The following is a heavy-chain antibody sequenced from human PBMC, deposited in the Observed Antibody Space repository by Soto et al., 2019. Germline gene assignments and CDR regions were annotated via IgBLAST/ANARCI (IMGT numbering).Heavy chain of an antibody. CDR1: GFSLTKSGVG. D-gene: IGHD1-1*01. V-gene: IGHV2-5*02. CDR2: IYWDDDR. J-gene: IGHJ5*01. CDR3: AYRVTYSVSWNVGWFNS. Sequence: QITLKESGPTLVEPTQTLTLTCSFSGFSLTKSGVGVGWFRQAPGKALECLGIIYWDDDRRYNPSLKTRLTITKDYTKNHVVLTMTYMEPVDRGSYYCAYRVTYSVSWNVGWFNSWGQGTPVTVS.